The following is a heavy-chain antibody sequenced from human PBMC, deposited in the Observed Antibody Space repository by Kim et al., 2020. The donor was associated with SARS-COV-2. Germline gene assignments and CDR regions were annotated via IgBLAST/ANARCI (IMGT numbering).Heavy chain of an antibody. J-gene: IGHJ5*02. Sequence: SETLSLTCTVSGGSISSYYWSWIRQPPGKGLEWIGYIYYSGSTNYNPSLKSRVTISVDTSKNQFSLKLISVTAADTAVYYCARAPHRMAARPFWFDPWGQGTLVTVSS. CDR2: IYYSGST. CDR1: GGSISSYY. V-gene: IGHV4-59*01. D-gene: IGHD6-6*01. CDR3: ARAPHRMAARPFWFDP.